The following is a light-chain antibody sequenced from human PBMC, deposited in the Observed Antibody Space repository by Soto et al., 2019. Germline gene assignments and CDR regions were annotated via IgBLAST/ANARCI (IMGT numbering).Light chain of an antibody. CDR3: QQYGSSPYT. V-gene: IGKV3-20*01. J-gene: IGKJ2*01. Sequence: ENVLTQSPGTLSLSPGERATLSCRASQSVDSTYLAWYQQKPGQAPRLLIYGTSTRATGIPGRFSASRSGTVFTLSISRLEPEDFAVYYCQQYGSSPYTFGQGTKLEIK. CDR2: GTS. CDR1: QSVDSTY.